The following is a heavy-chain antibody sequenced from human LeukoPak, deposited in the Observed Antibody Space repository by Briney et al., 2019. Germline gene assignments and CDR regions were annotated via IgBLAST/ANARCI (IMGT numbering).Heavy chain of an antibody. CDR3: ARTYSSAWYFDY. V-gene: IGHV3-21*01. J-gene: IGHJ4*02. CDR2: ISSSSYI. CDR1: GFTFSTYS. Sequence: PGGSLRLSCAASGFTFSTYSMNWVRQAPGKGLEWVSSISSSSYIYYADSVKGRFTISRDHAKNSLYLQMNSLRAEDTAVYYCARTYSSAWYFDYWGQGTLVTVSS. D-gene: IGHD6-19*01.